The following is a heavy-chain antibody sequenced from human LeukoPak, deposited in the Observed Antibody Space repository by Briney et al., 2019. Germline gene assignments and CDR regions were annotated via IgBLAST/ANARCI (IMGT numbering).Heavy chain of an antibody. CDR2: IIPIFGTA. CDR3: ARGPVVPAAGESLYYYYYYMDV. V-gene: IGHV1-69*13. Sequence: ASVKVSCKASGGTFSSYAISWVRQAPGQGLEWMGGIIPIFGTANYAQKFQGRVTITADESTSTAYMELSSLRSEDTAVYYCARGPVVPAAGESLYYYYYYMDVWGKGTTVTISS. D-gene: IGHD2-2*01. CDR1: GGTFSSYA. J-gene: IGHJ6*03.